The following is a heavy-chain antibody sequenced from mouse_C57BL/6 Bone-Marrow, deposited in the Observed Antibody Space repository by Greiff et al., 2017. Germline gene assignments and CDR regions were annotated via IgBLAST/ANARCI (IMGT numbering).Heavy chain of an antibody. CDR2: INPNNGGT. V-gene: IGHV1-22*01. D-gene: IGHD2-2*01. CDR3: ANVLLWLRHYYYAMDY. CDR1: GYTFTDYN. J-gene: IGHJ4*01. Sequence: VQLQQSGPELVKPGASVKMSCKASGYTFTDYNMHWVKQSHGKSLEWIGYINPNNGGTSYNQKFKGKATLTVNKSSSTAYMELRSLTSEDSAVYYCANVLLWLRHYYYAMDYWGQGTSVTVSS.